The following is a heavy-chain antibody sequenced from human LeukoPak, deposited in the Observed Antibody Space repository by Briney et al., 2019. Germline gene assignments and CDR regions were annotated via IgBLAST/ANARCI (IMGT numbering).Heavy chain of an antibody. CDR1: GGSISSGNDY. Sequence: PSETLSLTCTVSGGSISSGNDYWNWIRQPAGKGLEWIGRMYTSGSSNYNPSLKSRVTISVDTSKNQVSLKVSSVTAADTAIYYCARATAWIDAFDFWGQGTMVTVSS. D-gene: IGHD5-12*01. V-gene: IGHV4-61*02. CDR3: ARATAWIDAFDF. J-gene: IGHJ3*01. CDR2: MYTSGSS.